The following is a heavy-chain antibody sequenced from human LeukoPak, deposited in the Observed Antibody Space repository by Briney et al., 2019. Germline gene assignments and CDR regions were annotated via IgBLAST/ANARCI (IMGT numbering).Heavy chain of an antibody. CDR2: FDPEDGET. D-gene: IGHD2-2*01. CDR3: ATNNPSIVVVPAASDYYYYYGMDV. V-gene: IGHV1-24*01. CDR1: GYTLTELS. J-gene: IGHJ6*02. Sequence: ASVKVSCKVSGYTLTELSMHWVRQAPGKGLEWMGGFDPEDGETIYAQKFQGRVTMTEDTSTDTAYMELSSLRSEDTAVYYCATNNPSIVVVPAASDYYYYYGMDVWGQGTTDTVSS.